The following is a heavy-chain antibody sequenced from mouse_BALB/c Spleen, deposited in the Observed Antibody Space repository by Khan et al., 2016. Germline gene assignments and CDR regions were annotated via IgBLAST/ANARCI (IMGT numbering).Heavy chain of an antibody. CDR2: ITYGGST. D-gene: IGHD3-3*01. V-gene: IGHV3-2*02. Sequence: EVQLQESGPGLVKPSQSLSLTCTVTGYSITNNYAWNWIRQFPGSKLEWMGYITYGGSTSYNPSLKSRLSLSRDTSKNQFFLQLNSVTPEDTATYYCARCGGARGTVDHAMDYWGQGTSVTVSA. J-gene: IGHJ4*01. CDR1: GYSITNNYA. CDR3: ARCGGARGTVDHAMDY.